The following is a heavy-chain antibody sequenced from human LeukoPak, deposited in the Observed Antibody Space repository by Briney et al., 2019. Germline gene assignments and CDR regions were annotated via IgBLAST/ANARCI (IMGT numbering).Heavy chain of an antibody. Sequence: SETLSLTCAVYGGSFSGYYWSWIRQPPGKGLEWIGEINHSGSTNYNPSLKSRVTISVDTSKNQFSLKLSSVTAADTAVYYCARGRTVTTDWYNWFDFWGQGTLVTVSS. CDR1: GGSFSGYY. J-gene: IGHJ5*01. D-gene: IGHD4-17*01. CDR2: INHSGST. CDR3: ARGRTVTTDWYNWFDF. V-gene: IGHV4-34*01.